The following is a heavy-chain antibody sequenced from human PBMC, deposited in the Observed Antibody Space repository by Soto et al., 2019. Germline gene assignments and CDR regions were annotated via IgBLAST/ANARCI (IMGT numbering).Heavy chain of an antibody. CDR2: INWNGGST. CDR1: GFTFDDYG. CDR3: AKSRGYSSCGDAFDI. Sequence: EVQLVESGGGVVRPGGSLRLSCAASGFTFDDYGMSWVRQAPGKGLEWVSGINWNGGSTGYADSVKGRFTISRDNAKNSLYLQMNSLRAEDTAVYHCAKSRGYSSCGDAFDIWGQGTMVTVSS. J-gene: IGHJ3*02. V-gene: IGHV3-20*01. D-gene: IGHD6-19*01.